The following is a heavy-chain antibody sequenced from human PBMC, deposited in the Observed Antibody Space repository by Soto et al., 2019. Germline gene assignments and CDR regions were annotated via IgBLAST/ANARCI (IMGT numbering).Heavy chain of an antibody. CDR1: GYPFDTYG. J-gene: IGHJ5*02. CDR2: ISADNGQT. CDR3: ARDPHEFWNSYCFAP. Sequence: SVKVSCKASGYPFDTYGINWVRQAPGQRPEWMGWISADNGQTDYAQNFQGRVTMATDTSTNTAYMELRNLRSDDTAVYYCARDPHEFWNSYCFAPWGPGTLFTVSS. D-gene: IGHD3-3*01. V-gene: IGHV1-18*01.